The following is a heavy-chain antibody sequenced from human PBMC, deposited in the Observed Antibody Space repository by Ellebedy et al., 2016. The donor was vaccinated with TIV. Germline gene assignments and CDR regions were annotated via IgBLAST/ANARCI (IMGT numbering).Heavy chain of an antibody. CDR3: AKAVGYDESEFDY. Sequence: GESLKISCKGSGYRFSNYWIGWVRQMPGKGLGWMGVIYPGDSDTRYSPSFQGQVTISADKSISTAYLQWSSLKASDTAMYYCAKAVGYDESEFDYWGQGTLVTVSS. J-gene: IGHJ4*02. CDR1: GYRFSNYW. CDR2: IYPGDSDT. D-gene: IGHD3-22*01. V-gene: IGHV5-51*01.